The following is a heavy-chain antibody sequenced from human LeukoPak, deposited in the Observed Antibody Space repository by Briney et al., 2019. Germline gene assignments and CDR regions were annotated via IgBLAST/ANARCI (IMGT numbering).Heavy chain of an antibody. Sequence: GGSLRLLCAPSGXALNNYAHRWARRAPGKGLESVLAIRGRGVITHFTDSVKGRFTLSRDNARNSLYMQMKSLRDEDTAVYYCARDALHTAHFDYWGQGTLVTVSS. J-gene: IGHJ4*02. V-gene: IGHV3-23*01. D-gene: IGHD5-18*01. CDR2: IRGRGVIT. CDR3: ARDALHTAHFDY. CDR1: GXALNNYA.